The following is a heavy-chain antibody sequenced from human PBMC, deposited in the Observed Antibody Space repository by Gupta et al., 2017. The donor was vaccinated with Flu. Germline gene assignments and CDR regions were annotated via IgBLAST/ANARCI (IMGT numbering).Heavy chain of an antibody. CDR3: ARGIAMVGGEDY. Sequence: QVQLQQWGAGLLKPSETLSLTCAVYGGSFSGYYWSWIRQPPGKGLEWIGEINHSGSTNYNPSLKSRVTISVDTSKNQFSLKLSSVTAADTAVYYCARGIAMVGGEDYWGQGTLVTVSS. CDR1: GGSFSGYY. J-gene: IGHJ4*02. CDR2: INHSGST. D-gene: IGHD5-18*01. V-gene: IGHV4-34*01.